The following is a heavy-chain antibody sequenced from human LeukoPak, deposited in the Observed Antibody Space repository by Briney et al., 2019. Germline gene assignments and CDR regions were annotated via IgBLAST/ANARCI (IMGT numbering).Heavy chain of an antibody. CDR3: AKVFTYYYDRSGYELYYFDY. CDR2: ISAYNGNT. D-gene: IGHD3-22*01. CDR1: GYTFTCYG. V-gene: IGHV1-18*01. J-gene: IGHJ4*02. Sequence: EASVKVSCRASGYTFTCYGISWVRQAPGQGLEWMGWISAYNGNTNYAQKFQGRVTMTTDTSTSTAYMELRSLRSDDTAVYYCAKVFTYYYDRSGYELYYFDYWGQGTLVTVSS.